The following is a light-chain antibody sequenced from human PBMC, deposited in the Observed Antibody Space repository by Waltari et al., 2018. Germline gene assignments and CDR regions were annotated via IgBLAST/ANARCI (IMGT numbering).Light chain of an antibody. J-gene: IGLJ1*01. CDR3: SSMISGGPLV. CDR2: DVS. V-gene: IGLV2-14*03. Sequence: QSALTQPASVSGSPGQSITISCTGTSSDVGAYDYVSWYRQLPGNAHELMISDVSRRPAGISDRFSVSQSGDTASLTISGLQAEDEADYYCSSMISGGPLVCGSGTQVTVL. CDR1: SSDVGAYDY.